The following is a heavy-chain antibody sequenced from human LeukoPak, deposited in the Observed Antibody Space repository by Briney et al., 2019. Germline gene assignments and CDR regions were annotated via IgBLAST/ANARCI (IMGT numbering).Heavy chain of an antibody. J-gene: IGHJ4*02. CDR2: IWFDGSKK. V-gene: IGHV3-33*01. CDR1: GFTFSRYG. CDR3: ARDTGIGYYRLDY. D-gene: IGHD1-26*01. Sequence: PGRSLRLSCAASGFTFSRYGMHWVRQAPGKGLEWVAVIWFDGSKKDYADSVKGRFTISRDNPGNTLSLQMNSLRAEDTAVYYCARDTGIGYYRLDYWGPGTLVTVSS.